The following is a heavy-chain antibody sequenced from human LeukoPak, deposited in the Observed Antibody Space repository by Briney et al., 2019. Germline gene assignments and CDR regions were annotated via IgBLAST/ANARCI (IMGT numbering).Heavy chain of an antibody. CDR2: ISGNGGSI. D-gene: IGHD3-10*01. CDR1: GFTFSSYS. V-gene: IGHV3-64*01. Sequence: GGSLRLSCAASGFTFSSYSLYWVRQAPGKGLECVSGISGNGGSIYYANSVKGRFTISRDNSNNTLYLQMGSLRPEDMALYYCAGRKPSSYGFDSWGQGTLVTVSS. CDR3: AGRKPSSYGFDS. J-gene: IGHJ4*02.